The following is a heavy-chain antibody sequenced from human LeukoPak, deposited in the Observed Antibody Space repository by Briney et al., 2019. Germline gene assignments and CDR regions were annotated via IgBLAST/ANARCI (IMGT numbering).Heavy chain of an antibody. CDR3: ARTLNYYGSGNFDY. Sequence: PSETLSLTCAVYGGSFSGYYWSWIRQPPGKGLEWIGEINHSGSTNYNPSLKSRVTISVDTSKNQFSLKLSSVTAADTAVYYCARTLNYYGSGNFDYWGQGTLVTVSS. CDR2: INHSGST. D-gene: IGHD3-10*01. CDR1: GGSFSGYY. V-gene: IGHV4-34*01. J-gene: IGHJ4*02.